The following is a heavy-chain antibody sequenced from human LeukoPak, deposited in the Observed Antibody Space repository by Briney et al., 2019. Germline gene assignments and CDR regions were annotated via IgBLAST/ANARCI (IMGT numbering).Heavy chain of an antibody. J-gene: IGHJ4*02. D-gene: IGHD3-10*01. V-gene: IGHV4-34*01. CDR1: GGSFSGYY. CDR2: INHSGST. CDR3: ARGHYGSGSYKNYFDY. Sequence: SETLSLTCAVYGGSFSGYYWSWIRQPPGKGLEWIGEINHSGSTNYNPSLKSRVTISVDTSKDQFSLKLSSVTAADTAVYYCARGHYGSGSYKNYFDYWGQGTLVTVSS.